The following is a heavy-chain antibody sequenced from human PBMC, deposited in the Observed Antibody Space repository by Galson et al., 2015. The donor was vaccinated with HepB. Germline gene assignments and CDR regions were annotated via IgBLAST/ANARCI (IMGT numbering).Heavy chain of an antibody. J-gene: IGHJ3*02. V-gene: IGHV1-18*01. D-gene: IGHD3-9*01. CDR3: AGSLRYFDWLSSGDAFDI. CDR2: ISAYNGNT. CDR1: GYTFTSYG. Sequence: SVKVSCKASGYTFTSYGISWVRQAPGQGLEWMGWISAYNGNTNYAQKLQGRVTMTTDTSTSTAYMELRSLRSDDTAVYYCAGSLRYFDWLSSGDAFDIWGQGTMVTVSS.